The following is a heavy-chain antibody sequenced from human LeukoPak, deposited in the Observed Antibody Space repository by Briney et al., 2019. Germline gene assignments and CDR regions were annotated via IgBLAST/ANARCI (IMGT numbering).Heavy chain of an antibody. CDR1: GGSISSGTYY. J-gene: IGHJ4*02. CDR3: AREVYYDSSGYYFRYFDY. CDR2: FYTSGST. D-gene: IGHD3-22*01. V-gene: IGHV4-61*02. Sequence: SQTLSLTCTVSGGSISSGTYYWRWIRRPAGKGLEWSGRFYTSGSTNYNPSLKSRVTISVDTSKNQFSLKLSSVTAAVTAPYYCAREVYYDSSGYYFRYFDYWREGTLVTVSS.